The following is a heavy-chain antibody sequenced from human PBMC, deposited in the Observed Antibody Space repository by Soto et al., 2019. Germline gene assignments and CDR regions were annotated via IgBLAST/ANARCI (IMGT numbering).Heavy chain of an antibody. J-gene: IGHJ4*02. D-gene: IGHD3-22*01. V-gene: IGHV1-8*01. CDR1: GYTFTSYD. Sequence: QMQLVQSGAEVKKPGASVKVSCKASGYTFTSYDINWVRQATGQGLEWMGWLNLNSGNTGYAQKFQGRVIMTRNTSISTAYMELSSLRSEDTAVYYCARAVHYYYDSSGYYYGVFYFDYWGQGTLVTVSS. CDR3: ARAVHYYYDSSGYYYGVFYFDY. CDR2: LNLNSGNT.